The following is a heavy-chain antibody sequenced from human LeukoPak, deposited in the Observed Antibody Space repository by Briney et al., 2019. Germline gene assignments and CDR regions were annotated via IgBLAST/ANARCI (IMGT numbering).Heavy chain of an antibody. Sequence: PGGSLRLSCAASGFTFSSYWMHWVRQAPGKGLVWVSRIKSDGSSTSYADFVKGRFTISRDNAKNTLYLQMNSLRAEDTAVYCCARDQLYCSGGYCYKDYWGQGTLVTVSS. CDR2: IKSDGSST. CDR1: GFTFSSYW. CDR3: ARDQLYCSGGYCYKDY. V-gene: IGHV3-74*01. D-gene: IGHD2-15*01. J-gene: IGHJ4*02.